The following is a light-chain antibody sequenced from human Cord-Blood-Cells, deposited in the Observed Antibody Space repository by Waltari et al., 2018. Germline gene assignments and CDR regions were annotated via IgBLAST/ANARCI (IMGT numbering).Light chain of an antibody. V-gene: IGLV3-27*01. Sequence: SYELTQPSSVSVSPGQTARITCSGDVLAKKYARWFQQKPGQAPVLVIYKDSERPSGIPGRFAGSSAGTTVTLTISGAQVEDEADYYCYSAADNNLWVFGGGTKLTVL. CDR3: YSAADNNLWV. CDR1: VLAKKY. J-gene: IGLJ3*02. CDR2: KDS.